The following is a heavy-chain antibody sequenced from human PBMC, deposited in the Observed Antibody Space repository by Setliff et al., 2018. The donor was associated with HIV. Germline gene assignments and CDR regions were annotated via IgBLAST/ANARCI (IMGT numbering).Heavy chain of an antibody. V-gene: IGHV4-30-4*08. CDR1: GGSISSGDYY. Sequence: TLSLTCTVSGGSISSGDYYWSWIRQPPGKGLEWIGYIYNSGSTYYEPSLRGRVTISIDRSKNQFSLKLNSVTAADTAVYYCARETNASGSLTAYWYFDLWGRGTLVTVSS. CDR2: IYNSGST. J-gene: IGHJ2*01. D-gene: IGHD3-10*01. CDR3: ARETNASGSLTAYWYFDL.